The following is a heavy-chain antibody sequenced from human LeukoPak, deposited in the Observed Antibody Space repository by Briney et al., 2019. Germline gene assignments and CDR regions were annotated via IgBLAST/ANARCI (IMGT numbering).Heavy chain of an antibody. J-gene: IGHJ5*02. Sequence: SETLSLTCAVYGGSFSGYYWSWIRQPPGKGLEWIGEINHSGSTNYNPSLKSRVTISVDTSKNQFSLKLSSVTAADTAVYYCARHRFSSRLSSSWYNWFDPWGQGTLVTVSS. CDR3: ARHRFSSRLSSSWYNWFDP. D-gene: IGHD6-13*01. CDR1: GGSFSGYY. V-gene: IGHV4-34*01. CDR2: INHSGST.